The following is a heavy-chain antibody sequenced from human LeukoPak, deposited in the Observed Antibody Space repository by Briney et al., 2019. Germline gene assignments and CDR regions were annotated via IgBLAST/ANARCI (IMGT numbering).Heavy chain of an antibody. CDR1: GFTFSSYA. CDR2: ISGSGGST. Sequence: GGSLRLSCAASGFTFSSYAMSWVRQAPGKGLEWVSAISGSGGSTYYADSVKGRFTISRDNSKNTLYLQMNSLRAEDTAVYYCAEDSRDCSGGSCVDYWGQGTLVTVSS. J-gene: IGHJ4*02. V-gene: IGHV3-23*01. CDR3: AEDSRDCSGGSCVDY. D-gene: IGHD2-15*01.